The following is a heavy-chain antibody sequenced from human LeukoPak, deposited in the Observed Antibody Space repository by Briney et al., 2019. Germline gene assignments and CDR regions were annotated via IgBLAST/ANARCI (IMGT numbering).Heavy chain of an antibody. Sequence: PSETLSLTCTVSGGYIGSYYWSWIRQPAGKGLEWIGRIHTTENTDYNPSLKSRVTMSVDMSTSQVSLTLTSVTAADTAVYYCARGSGNYFGWFDPWGQGTPVTVSS. V-gene: IGHV4-4*07. CDR3: ARGSGNYFGWFDP. CDR1: GGYIGSYY. J-gene: IGHJ5*02. CDR2: IHTTENT. D-gene: IGHD3-10*01.